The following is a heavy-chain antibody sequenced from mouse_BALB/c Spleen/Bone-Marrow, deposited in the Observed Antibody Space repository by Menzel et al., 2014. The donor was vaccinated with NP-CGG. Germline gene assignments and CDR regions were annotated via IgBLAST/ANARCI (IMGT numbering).Heavy chain of an antibody. V-gene: IGHV1-82*01. D-gene: IGHD2-3*01. Sequence: VKLMESGPVLVKPGASVKISCKTSGYAFSSSWMNWVKQRPGQGLEWIGRIYPGDGDTNYNGKFKGKATLTADKSSSTAYMQLSSLTSVDSAVYLCARNDGYSWGQGTLVTVSA. J-gene: IGHJ3*01. CDR1: GYAFSSSW. CDR2: IYPGDGDT. CDR3: ARNDGYS.